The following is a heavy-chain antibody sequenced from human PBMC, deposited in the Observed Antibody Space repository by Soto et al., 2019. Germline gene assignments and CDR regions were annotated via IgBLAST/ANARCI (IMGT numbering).Heavy chain of an antibody. CDR1: GGTFSSYA. J-gene: IGHJ3*02. V-gene: IGHV1-69*13. D-gene: IGHD3-3*01. CDR2: IIPIFGTA. CDR3: ARVPTIFGETDAFDI. Sequence: SVKVSCKASGGTFSSYAISWVRQAPGQGLEWMGGIIPIFGTANYAQKFQGRVTITADESTSTAYMELSSLRSEDTAVYYCARVPTIFGETDAFDIWGQGTMVTVSS.